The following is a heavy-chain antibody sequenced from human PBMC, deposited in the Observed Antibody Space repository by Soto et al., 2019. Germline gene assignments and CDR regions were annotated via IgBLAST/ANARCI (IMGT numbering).Heavy chain of an antibody. J-gene: IGHJ6*03. CDR1: GFPFSSYS. V-gene: IGHV3-21*01. D-gene: IGHD5-12*01. CDR3: ARDLYSGYANYYYYYMDV. Sequence: PGGSLRLSCAASGFPFSSYSMNWVRQAPGKGLEWVSSISSSSSYIYYADSVKGRFTISRDNAKNSLYLQMNSLRAEDTAVYYRARDLYSGYANYYYYYMDVWGKGTTVTVSS. CDR2: ISSSSSYI.